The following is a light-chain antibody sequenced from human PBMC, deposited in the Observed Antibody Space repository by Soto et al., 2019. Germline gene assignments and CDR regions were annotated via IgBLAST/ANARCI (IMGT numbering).Light chain of an antibody. Sequence: QSVLTQPRSVSGSPGQSVAISCTGTSSDVGGYNYVSWYQQHPGKVPKLLIYDVSKRPSGVPDRFSGSKSGNTASLTISGLQAEDEADYYCCSYAGTYPVIFGGGTQLTVL. CDR3: CSYAGTYPVI. CDR2: DVS. J-gene: IGLJ2*01. CDR1: SSDVGGYNY. V-gene: IGLV2-11*01.